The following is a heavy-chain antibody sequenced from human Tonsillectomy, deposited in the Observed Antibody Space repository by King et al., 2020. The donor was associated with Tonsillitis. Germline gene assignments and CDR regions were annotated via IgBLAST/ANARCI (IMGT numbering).Heavy chain of an antibody. V-gene: IGHV4-59*01. CDR2: IYYSGST. J-gene: IGHJ4*02. CDR1: GYSISNYY. Sequence: QLQESGPGLVKPSETLSLTCTVSGYSISNYYWSWIRQPPGKGLEWICYIYYSGSTNSNPSLKRRVTISVDTSKNQFSLTLGSVTAAETAMYYCARGLRSASWYFDYWGQGTLVTVTS. D-gene: IGHD2-2*01. CDR3: ARGLRSASWYFDY.